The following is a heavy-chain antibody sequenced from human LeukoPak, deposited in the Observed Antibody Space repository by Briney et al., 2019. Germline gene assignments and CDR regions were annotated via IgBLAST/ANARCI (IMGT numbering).Heavy chain of an antibody. Sequence: GASVNVSCKASGYTFTSYDINWVRQATGQGLEWMGWMNPNSGNTGYAQKFQGRVTITRNTSISTAYMELSSLRSEDTAVYYCARGLPPQYSYGYTTRYYYYYYMDVWGKGTTVTVSS. CDR1: GYTFTSYD. V-gene: IGHV1-8*03. CDR3: ARGLPPQYSYGYTTRYYYYYYMDV. D-gene: IGHD5-18*01. CDR2: MNPNSGNT. J-gene: IGHJ6*03.